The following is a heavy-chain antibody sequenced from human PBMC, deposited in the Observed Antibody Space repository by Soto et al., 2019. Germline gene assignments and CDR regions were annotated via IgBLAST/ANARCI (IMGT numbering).Heavy chain of an antibody. Sequence: PGGSLRLSCAASGFTFSNAWMNWVRQAPGKGLEWVGRIKSKTDGGTTDYAAPVKGRFTISRDDSKNTLYLQMNSLKTEDTAVYYCTTGVGGYYYDSSDYETNAFDIWGQGTMVTVSS. CDR1: GFTFSNAW. CDR2: IKSKTDGGTT. D-gene: IGHD3-22*01. CDR3: TTGVGGYYYDSSDYETNAFDI. V-gene: IGHV3-15*07. J-gene: IGHJ3*02.